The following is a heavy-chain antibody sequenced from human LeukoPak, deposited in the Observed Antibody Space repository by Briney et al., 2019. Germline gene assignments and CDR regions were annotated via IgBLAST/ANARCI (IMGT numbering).Heavy chain of an antibody. CDR1: GGTFSSYA. D-gene: IGHD3-10*01. V-gene: IGHV1-69*05. CDR3: ARAQTMVRGVIIGY. CDR2: IIPIFGTA. Sequence: WASVKVSCKASGGTFSSYAISWVRQAPGQGLEWMGGIIPIFGTANYAQKFQGRVTITTDESTSTAYMELSSLRSEDTAVYYCARAQTMVRGVIIGYWGQGTLVTVSS. J-gene: IGHJ4*02.